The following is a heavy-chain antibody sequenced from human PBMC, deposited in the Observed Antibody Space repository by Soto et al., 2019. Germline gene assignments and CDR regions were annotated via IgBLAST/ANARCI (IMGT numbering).Heavy chain of an antibody. CDR3: ARRYGTTFDC. CDR2: IYYSGST. V-gene: IGHV4-59*08. CDR1: GGSISSYY. Sequence: SETLSLTCTVSGGSISSYYWSWIRQPPGKGLEWIGYIYYSGSTNYNPSLKSRVTISVDTSKNQFSLKLSSVTAADTAVYYCARRYGTTFDCWGQGTLVTVSS. J-gene: IGHJ4*02. D-gene: IGHD1-1*01.